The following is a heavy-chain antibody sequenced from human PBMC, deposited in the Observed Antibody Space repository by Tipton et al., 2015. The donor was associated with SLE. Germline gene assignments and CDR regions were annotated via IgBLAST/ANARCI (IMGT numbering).Heavy chain of an antibody. CDR2: IRYDGSNK. Sequence: SLRLSCAASGFTFSSYGMHWVRQAPGKGLGWVAFIRYDGSNKYYADSVKGRFTISRDNSKNTLYLQMNSLRTEDTAVYYCARNLGEHYYDGMDVWGQGTTVTVSS. CDR1: GFTFSSYG. V-gene: IGHV3-33*01. J-gene: IGHJ6*02. D-gene: IGHD3-16*01. CDR3: ARNLGEHYYDGMDV.